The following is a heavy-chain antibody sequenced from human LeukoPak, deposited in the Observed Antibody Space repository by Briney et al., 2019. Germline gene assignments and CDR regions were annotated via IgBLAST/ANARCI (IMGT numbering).Heavy chain of an antibody. CDR1: GFTFSSYG. V-gene: IGHV3-33*01. D-gene: IGHD1-26*01. CDR3: ARDLWDSGSYYFDY. CDR2: IWYDGSKQ. Sequence: GMSLRLSCAASGFTFSSYGIHWVRQAPGKGLEWVAIIWYDGSKQYHADSVKGRFTISRDNSKNTVYLQMNSLRAEETAVYYCARDLWDSGSYYFDYWGQGTLVTVSS. J-gene: IGHJ4*02.